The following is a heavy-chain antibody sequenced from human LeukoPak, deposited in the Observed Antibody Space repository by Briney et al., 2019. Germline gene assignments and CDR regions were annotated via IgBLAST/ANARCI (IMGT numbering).Heavy chain of an antibody. Sequence: PSETLSLTCTVSGGSISTFYWSWIRQTPGKGLEWIGYIYDSGSTNYNPSLKNRVTISLDMSKNQFSLKLRSVTAADTAVYYCARDLSLGRGIFDYWGQGTLVTVSS. V-gene: IGHV4-59*01. CDR1: GGSISTFY. J-gene: IGHJ4*02. CDR2: IYDSGST. D-gene: IGHD3-10*01. CDR3: ARDLSLGRGIFDY.